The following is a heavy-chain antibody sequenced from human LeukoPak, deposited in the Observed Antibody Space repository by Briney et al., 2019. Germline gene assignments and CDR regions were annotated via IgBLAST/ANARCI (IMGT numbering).Heavy chain of an antibody. V-gene: IGHV3-23*01. CDR1: GFTFSSYA. CDR3: AKVSHYYDLTGHPSTDALDI. D-gene: IGHD3-22*01. Sequence: GASLRLSCAASGFTFSSYAMSWVRQAPGKALELVSAISGSGGSTYYADSVKGRFTISRDNSKNTLYLQMNSLRAEDTAVYYCAKVSHYYDLTGHPSTDALDIWGQGTMVTVSS. CDR2: ISGSGGST. J-gene: IGHJ3*02.